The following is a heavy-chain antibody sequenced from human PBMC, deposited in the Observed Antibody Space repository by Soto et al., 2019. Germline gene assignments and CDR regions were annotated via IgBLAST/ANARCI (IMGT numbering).Heavy chain of an antibody. Sequence: ASVKVSCKASGYTFTSYGISWVRQAPGQGLEWMGWISAYNGNRNYVQKLQGRVTMTTDTSTSTAYMELRSLRSDDTAVYYCARLYCISTSCYLGMDVWGQGTTVTAP. J-gene: IGHJ6*02. CDR1: GYTFTSYG. CDR3: ARLYCISTSCYLGMDV. V-gene: IGHV1-18*01. CDR2: ISAYNGNR. D-gene: IGHD2-2*01.